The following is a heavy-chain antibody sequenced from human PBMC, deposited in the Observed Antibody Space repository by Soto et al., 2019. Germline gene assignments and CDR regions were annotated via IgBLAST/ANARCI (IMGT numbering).Heavy chain of an antibody. J-gene: IGHJ4*02. D-gene: IGHD3-10*01. CDR3: ARDRISMVRGVPYYFDY. Sequence: SVKVSCKASGGTFSSYAISWVRQAPGQGLEWMGGIIPVFGTANYAQKFQGRVTITADESTSTAYMELSSLRSEDTAVYYCARDRISMVRGVPYYFDYWGQGTLVTVSS. CDR2: IIPVFGTA. CDR1: GGTFSSYA. V-gene: IGHV1-69*13.